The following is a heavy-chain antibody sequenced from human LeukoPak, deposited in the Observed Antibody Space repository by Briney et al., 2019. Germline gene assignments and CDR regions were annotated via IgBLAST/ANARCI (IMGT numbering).Heavy chain of an antibody. CDR1: GYSISSGYY. Sequence: SETLSLTCAVSGYSISSGYYWGWIRQPPGKGLEWIGSIYHSGSTYYNPSLKSRVTISVDTSKNQFSLKLSSVTAADTAVCYCASSPSRDNWFDPWGQGTLVTVSS. CDR3: ASSPSRDNWFDP. CDR2: IYHSGST. D-gene: IGHD2-2*01. V-gene: IGHV4-38-2*01. J-gene: IGHJ5*02.